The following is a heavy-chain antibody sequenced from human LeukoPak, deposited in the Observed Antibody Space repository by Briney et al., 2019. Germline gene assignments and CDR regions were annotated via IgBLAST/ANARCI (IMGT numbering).Heavy chain of an antibody. Sequence: KAGGSLRLSCAASGFTFSSYSMNWVRQAPGKGLEWVSSISSSSSYIYYADSVKGRFTISRDNAKNTLYLQMNSLRAEDTAVYYCARGTWATLYYYYMDVWGKGTTVTVSS. CDR2: ISSSSSYI. D-gene: IGHD5-24*01. V-gene: IGHV3-21*01. CDR3: ARGTWATLYYYYMDV. CDR1: GFTFSSYS. J-gene: IGHJ6*03.